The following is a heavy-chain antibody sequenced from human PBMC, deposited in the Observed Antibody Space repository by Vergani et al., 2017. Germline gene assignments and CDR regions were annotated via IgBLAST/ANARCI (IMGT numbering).Heavy chain of an antibody. D-gene: IGHD3-3*01. CDR2: INWNGGST. CDR1: GFTFSSYS. V-gene: IGHV3-20*04. CDR3: ARERNAYYDFWSGYYTQYHFDY. J-gene: IGHJ4*02. Sequence: EVQLVESGGGLVKPGGSLRLSCAASGFTFSSYSMNWVRQAPGKGLEWVSGINWNGGSTGYADSVKGRFTISRDNAKNSLYLQMNSLRAEDTALYYCARERNAYYDFWSGYYTQYHFDYWGQGTLVTVSS.